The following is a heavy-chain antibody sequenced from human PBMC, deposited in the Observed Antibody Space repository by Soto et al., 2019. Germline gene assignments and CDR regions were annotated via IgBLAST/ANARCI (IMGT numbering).Heavy chain of an antibody. J-gene: IGHJ4*02. Sequence: GASVKVSCKASGGTFSGYAISWVRQAPGQGLEWMGGIIPIFGTANYAQKFQGRVTITADESTSTAYMELSSLRSEDTAVYYCATSFTRYCSGGSCYSFQGFPGINYYFDYWGQGTLVTVSS. CDR3: ATSFTRYCSGGSCYSFQGFPGINYYFDY. V-gene: IGHV1-69*13. D-gene: IGHD2-15*01. CDR2: IIPIFGTA. CDR1: GGTFSGYA.